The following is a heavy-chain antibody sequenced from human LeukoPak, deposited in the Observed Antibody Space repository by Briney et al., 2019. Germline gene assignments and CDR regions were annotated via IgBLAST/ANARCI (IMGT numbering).Heavy chain of an antibody. D-gene: IGHD1-26*01. J-gene: IGHJ4*02. CDR2: IKGKTDSGTT. CDR3: TASVSYYRGAFDY. Sequence: PGGSLRLSCAASGLRWVRQAPGKGLEWVGRIKGKTDSGTTDYAAPVNGRLSISGDDSKNTLYLQMNSLETEDSAVYYCTASVSYYRGAFDYWGQGTLVTVSS. V-gene: IGHV3-15*01. CDR1: GL.